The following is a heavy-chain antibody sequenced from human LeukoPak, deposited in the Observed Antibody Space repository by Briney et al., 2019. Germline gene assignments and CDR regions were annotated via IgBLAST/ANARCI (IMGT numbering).Heavy chain of an antibody. V-gene: IGHV4-4*02. CDR3: ARKDYFSGHFDM. Sequence: RPSGTLSLTCAVSGGSISSNNWWNWVRQPPGKGLEWIGEIYHSGSTNYNPSLKSRVTISVDKSKNQFSLKLSSVTAADTGVYYCARKDYFSGHFDMWGQGTMVTVSS. J-gene: IGHJ3*02. D-gene: IGHD2-15*01. CDR2: IYHSGST. CDR1: GGSISSNNW.